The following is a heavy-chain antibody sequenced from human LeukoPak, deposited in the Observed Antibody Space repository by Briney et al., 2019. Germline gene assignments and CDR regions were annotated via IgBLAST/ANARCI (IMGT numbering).Heavy chain of an antibody. V-gene: IGHV3-30*02. D-gene: IGHD1-26*01. J-gene: IGHJ4*02. CDR2: SRRDGTYV. Sequence: QPGASLRLSCAASAFALSSYGMYSVRQTPDKGMEWVAYSRRDGTYVNYADSVKGRFIISRDNSKNTLGLQMNSLRVEDTALYYCASGGPTRGTLASWGQGTLVPVSS. CDR1: AFALSSYG. CDR3: ASGGPTRGTLAS.